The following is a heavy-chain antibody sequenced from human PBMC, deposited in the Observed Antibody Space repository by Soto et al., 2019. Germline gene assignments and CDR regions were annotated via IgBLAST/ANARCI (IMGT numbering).Heavy chain of an antibody. J-gene: IGHJ5*02. CDR1: GYTFTSCG. V-gene: IGHV1-18*04. Sequence: ASVKVSCKAAGYTFTSCGISWVRQAPGQGLEWMGWISSYNGNTNYAQKVQGRVTMTTDKSTRTTYMELRSLRSDETAVYYCARGPRYCSTTSCFSGVTWFDPWG. CDR2: ISSYNGNT. D-gene: IGHD2-2*01. CDR3: ARGPRYCSTTSCFSGVTWFDP.